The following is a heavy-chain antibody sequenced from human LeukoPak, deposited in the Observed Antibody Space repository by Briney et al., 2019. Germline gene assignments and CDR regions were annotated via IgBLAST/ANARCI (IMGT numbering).Heavy chain of an antibody. J-gene: IGHJ5*02. CDR3: AREYYDSSGYNWFDP. CDR1: GFTFSSYW. CDR2: IKQDGSEK. Sequence: GGSLRLSCAASGFTFSSYWMSWVRQAPGKGLEWVANIKQDGSEKYYVDSVKGRFTISRDNAKNSLYLQMNSLRAEDTAVYCCAREYYDSSGYNWFDPWGQGTLVTVSS. V-gene: IGHV3-7*03. D-gene: IGHD3-22*01.